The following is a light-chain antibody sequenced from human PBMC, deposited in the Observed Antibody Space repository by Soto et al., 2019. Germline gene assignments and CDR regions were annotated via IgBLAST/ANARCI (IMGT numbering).Light chain of an antibody. J-gene: IGKJ5*01. Sequence: DIQLTQSPSLRSASIGDRGTITCRASHDISTFLAWYQQKPGKAPKLLIYEASTLQSGVPSRFSGSGSGTEFTLTISGLLPEDFAAYHCQQLYTLPFTFGQGTRLEI. CDR2: EAS. CDR3: QQLYTLPFT. CDR1: HDISTF. V-gene: IGKV1-9*01.